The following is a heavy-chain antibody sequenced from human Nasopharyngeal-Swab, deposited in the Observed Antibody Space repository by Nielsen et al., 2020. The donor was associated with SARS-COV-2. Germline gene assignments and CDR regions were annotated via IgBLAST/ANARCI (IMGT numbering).Heavy chain of an antibody. Sequence: GESLKISCAASGFTFSDYYMSWIRQAPGKGLEWVSYISSSGSTIYYADSVKGRFTISRDNAKNSLYLQMNSLRAEDTAVYYCAGSHKGYSYGYTNYYGMDVWGQGTTVTVSS. CDR1: GFTFSDYY. J-gene: IGHJ6*02. D-gene: IGHD5-18*01. CDR3: AGSHKGYSYGYTNYYGMDV. CDR2: ISSSGSTI. V-gene: IGHV3-11*01.